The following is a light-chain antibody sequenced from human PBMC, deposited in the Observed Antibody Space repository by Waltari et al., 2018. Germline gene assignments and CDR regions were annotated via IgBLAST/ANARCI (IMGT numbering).Light chain of an antibody. CDR3: QQHYSYPFT. V-gene: IGKV1-16*01. Sequence: DIQMTQSPSSLSASVGDTVTLTCRASQGISDYLAWYQQKPRIAPKPLIFYASRLESGVPSRFSGSGSGTDFSLTITGLQAEDFATYYCQQHYSYPFTFGPGNKLDIE. J-gene: IGKJ3*01. CDR2: YAS. CDR1: QGISDY.